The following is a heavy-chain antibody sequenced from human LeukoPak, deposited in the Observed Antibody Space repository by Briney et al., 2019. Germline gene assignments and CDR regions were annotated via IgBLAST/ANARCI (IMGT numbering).Heavy chain of an antibody. CDR1: GGSFSSYD. CDR2: IIPIFDTP. Sequence: ASVKVSCKASGGSFSSYDITWVRQAPGQGLEWMGGIIPIFDTPNYAQKFQGRVTITADESTSTAYMELSSLRSEDTAVYYCARDKGAAAGRSFDYWGQGALVTVSS. J-gene: IGHJ4*02. V-gene: IGHV1-69*13. D-gene: IGHD6-13*01. CDR3: ARDKGAAAGRSFDY.